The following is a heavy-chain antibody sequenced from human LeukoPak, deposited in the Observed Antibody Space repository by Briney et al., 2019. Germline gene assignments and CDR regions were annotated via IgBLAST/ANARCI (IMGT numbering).Heavy chain of an antibody. D-gene: IGHD3-22*01. J-gene: IGHJ4*02. Sequence: PSETLSLTCTVSGGSFSIYYWSWIRQSAGKGPEWIGHISTSGSTNYSPSLKSRVTISVDKSKNQFYLRLTSATAADTAVYYCARVNSSGSFLDYWGQGTLVTVSS. V-gene: IGHV4-4*07. CDR1: GGSFSIYY. CDR3: ARVNSSGSFLDY. CDR2: ISTSGST.